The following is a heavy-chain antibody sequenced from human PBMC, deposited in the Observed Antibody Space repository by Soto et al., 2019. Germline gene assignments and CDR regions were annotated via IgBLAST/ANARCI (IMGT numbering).Heavy chain of an antibody. CDR1: GYSFTNYW. CDR2: IYPGDSDT. V-gene: IGHV5-51*01. D-gene: IGHD3-3*01. Sequence: GEYLNLSCKGSGYSFTNYWSAWVRQMPGKGLEWMGSIYPGDSDTRYSPSFQGQVTISADKSISSAYLQWNTLKASDTAIYYCARMYYDFWSGYSTHYFDSWGQGTLVTVSS. J-gene: IGHJ4*02. CDR3: ARMYYDFWSGYSTHYFDS.